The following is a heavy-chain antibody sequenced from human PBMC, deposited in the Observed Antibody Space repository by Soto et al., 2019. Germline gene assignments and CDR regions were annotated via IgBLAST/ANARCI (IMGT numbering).Heavy chain of an antibody. D-gene: IGHD5-18*01. CDR1: GGTFSSYA. J-gene: IGHJ4*02. V-gene: IGHV1-69*05. Sequence: GASVKVSCKASGGTFSSYAISWVRQAPGQGLEWMGGIIPIFGTANYAQKFQGRVTMTSDTSTSTIYMELSSLRSEDTAVYFCARYGYTSLLDYWGQGTLVTVSS. CDR2: IIPIFGTA. CDR3: ARYGYTSLLDY.